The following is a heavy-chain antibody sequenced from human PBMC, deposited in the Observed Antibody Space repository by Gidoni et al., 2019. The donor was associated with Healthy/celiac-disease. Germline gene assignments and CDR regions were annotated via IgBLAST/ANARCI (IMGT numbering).Heavy chain of an antibody. D-gene: IGHD1-26*01. V-gene: IGHV3-30*18. CDR1: GFTFRSYG. J-gene: IGHJ2*01. CDR3: AKESGGYWYFDL. CDR2: ISYYGSNK. Sequence: QVQLVESGGGVVQPGRSLRLSCAASGFTFRSYGMHWVRQAPGKGLEWVAVISYYGSNKYYADSVKGRFTIARDNSKNTLYLQMNSLRAEDTAVYYCAKESGGYWYFDLWGRGTLVTVSS.